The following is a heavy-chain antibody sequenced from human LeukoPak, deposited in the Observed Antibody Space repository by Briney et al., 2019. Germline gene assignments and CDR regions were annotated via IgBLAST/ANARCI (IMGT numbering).Heavy chain of an antibody. CDR1: GFTFSRAW. D-gene: IGHD6-19*01. CDR3: TTGYASDWYG. Sequence: GGSLRLSCAASGFTFSRAWINWVRQAPGKGLEWVGHVKMKSDGGTTDYAAPGKGRFTISRDDSKSYLQMNSLKTEDTALYYCTTGYASDWYGWGQGTMVTVSS. J-gene: IGHJ3*01. V-gene: IGHV3-15*01. CDR2: VKMKSDGGTT.